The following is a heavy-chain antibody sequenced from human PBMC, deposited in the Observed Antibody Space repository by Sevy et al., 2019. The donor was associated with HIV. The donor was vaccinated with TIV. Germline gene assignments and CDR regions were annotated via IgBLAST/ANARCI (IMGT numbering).Heavy chain of an antibody. Sequence: GGSLRLSCAASEFTFSDYFMSWIRQAPGKGLEWISYISLSGSTIYYADSVKGRFTISRDNAKKSLYLQMNSLRAEDTAVYYCARENRHCTNGICYGYYGMDVWGQGTTVTVSS. CDR3: ARENRHCTNGICYGYYGMDV. D-gene: IGHD2-8*01. CDR1: EFTFSDYF. CDR2: ISLSGSTI. V-gene: IGHV3-11*01. J-gene: IGHJ6*02.